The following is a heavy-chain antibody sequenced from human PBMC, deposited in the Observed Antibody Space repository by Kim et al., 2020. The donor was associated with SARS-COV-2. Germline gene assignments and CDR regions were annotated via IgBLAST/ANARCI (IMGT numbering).Heavy chain of an antibody. D-gene: IGHD3-22*01. CDR3: ARASGDYYDSSGYAHDAFDI. Sequence: SVKVSCKASGGTFSSYAISWVRQAPGQGLEWMGRIIPILGIANYAQKFQGRVTITADKSTSTAYMELSSLRSEDTAVYYCARASGDYYDSSGYAHDAFDIWGQGTMVTVSS. CDR2: IIPILGIA. J-gene: IGHJ3*02. CDR1: GGTFSSYA. V-gene: IGHV1-69*04.